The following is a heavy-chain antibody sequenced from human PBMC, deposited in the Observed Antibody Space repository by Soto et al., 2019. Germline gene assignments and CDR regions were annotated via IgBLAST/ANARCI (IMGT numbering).Heavy chain of an antibody. CDR3: ARDATAYCGGDCPEYFQH. CDR2: IIPIFGTA. D-gene: IGHD2-21*02. J-gene: IGHJ1*01. V-gene: IGHV1-69*13. Sequence: ASVKVSCKASGGTFSSYAISWVRQAPGQGLEWMGGIIPIFGTANYAQKFQGGVTITADESTSTAYMELSSLRSEDTAVYYCARDATAYCGGDCPEYFQHWGQGTLVTVSS. CDR1: GGTFSSYA.